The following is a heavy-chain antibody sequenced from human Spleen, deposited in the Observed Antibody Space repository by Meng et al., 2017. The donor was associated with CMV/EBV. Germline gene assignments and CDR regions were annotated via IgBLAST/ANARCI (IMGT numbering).Heavy chain of an antibody. CDR1: GYTFTGYY. D-gene: IGHD1-26*01. J-gene: IGHJ6*02. V-gene: IGHV1-2*02. Sequence: ASVKVSCKASGYTFTGYYMYWVRQAPGQGLEWMGWINPNSGGTNYAQKLQGRVTMTRDTSISTAYMELDRLRSDETAVYYCARGVGATDYYYYGMDVWGQGTTVTVS. CDR3: ARGVGATDYYYYGMDV. CDR2: INPNSGGT.